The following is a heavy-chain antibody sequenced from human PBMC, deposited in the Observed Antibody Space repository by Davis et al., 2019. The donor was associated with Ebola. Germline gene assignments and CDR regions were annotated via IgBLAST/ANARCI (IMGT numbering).Heavy chain of an antibody. CDR3: ASQWAGDFDY. J-gene: IGHJ4*02. V-gene: IGHV3-7*01. CDR2: IKQDGSEK. CDR1: GFTFSSYS. Sequence: GESLKISCAASGFTFSSYSMNWVRQAPGKGLEWVANIKQDGSEKYYVDSVKGRFTISRDNAKNSLYLQMNSLRAEDTAVYYCASQWAGDFDYWGQGTLVTVSS. D-gene: IGHD2-8*01.